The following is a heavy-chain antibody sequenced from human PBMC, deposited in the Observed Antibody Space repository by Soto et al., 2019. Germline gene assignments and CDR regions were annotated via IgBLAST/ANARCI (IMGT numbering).Heavy chain of an antibody. CDR2: IYYSGST. J-gene: IGHJ4*02. V-gene: IGHV4-31*03. D-gene: IGHD6-19*01. CDR3: AREGSIAVAGTVRGYYFDY. Sequence: SETLSLTCTVSGGSISSGGYYWSWIRQHPGKGLEWIGYIYYSGSTYYNPSLKSRVTISVDTSKNQFSLKLSSVTAADTAVYYCAREGSIAVAGTVRGYYFDYWGQGTLVTVSS. CDR1: GGSISSGGYY.